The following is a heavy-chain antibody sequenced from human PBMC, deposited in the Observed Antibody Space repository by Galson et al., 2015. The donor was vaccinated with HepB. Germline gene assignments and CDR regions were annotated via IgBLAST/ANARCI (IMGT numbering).Heavy chain of an antibody. CDR3: ASALWFGEPHFDH. J-gene: IGHJ4*02. Sequence: SVKVSCKASGYSFSSYAMHWVRQAPGQRFEWMGWINAGNGDTLYSQKFQGRVTITRDTSASTAYMELSSLRSEDTAVYYCASALWFGEPHFDHWGQGTLVTVSS. CDR1: GYSFSSYA. D-gene: IGHD3-10*01. V-gene: IGHV1-3*01. CDR2: INAGNGDT.